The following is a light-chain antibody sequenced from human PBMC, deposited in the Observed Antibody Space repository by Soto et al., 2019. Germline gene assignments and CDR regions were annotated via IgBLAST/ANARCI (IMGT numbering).Light chain of an antibody. Sequence: LTQPASVSGSPGQSITISCTGTSSDVGGYKYVSWYQQHPGKAPKLMIFDVSNRPSGISNRFSGSKSGNTASLTISGLQAEDEADYHCSSYTTSATLVFGTGTKVTVL. V-gene: IGLV2-14*03. CDR2: DVS. CDR1: SSDVGGYKY. J-gene: IGLJ1*01. CDR3: SSYTTSATLV.